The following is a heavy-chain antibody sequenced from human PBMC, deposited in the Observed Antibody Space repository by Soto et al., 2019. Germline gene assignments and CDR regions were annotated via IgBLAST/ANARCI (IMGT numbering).Heavy chain of an antibody. CDR1: GYTFTSYG. V-gene: IGHV1-18*01. Sequence: ASVKVSCKASGYTFTSYGISWVRQAPGQGLEWMGWINTHNGNTNYAQNLQGRVIMTADTSTSTAYMELRSLRSDDTAVYYCARDGYCISTSCYPVWFDPWGQGTLVTVSS. CDR2: INTHNGNT. CDR3: ARDGYCISTSCYPVWFDP. J-gene: IGHJ5*02. D-gene: IGHD2-2*03.